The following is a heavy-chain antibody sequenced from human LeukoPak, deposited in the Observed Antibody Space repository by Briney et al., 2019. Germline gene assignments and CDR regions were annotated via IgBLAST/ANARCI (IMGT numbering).Heavy chain of an antibody. D-gene: IGHD6-13*01. J-gene: IGHJ4*02. V-gene: IGHV4-38-2*02. CDR1: GYLIRSGYF. Sequence: SETLSLMCSVSGYLIRSGYFWGWIRQPPGKGLEWTASVYHNGSAYYNPSLKSRASISVDTSSNQFSLTLTSVSVADTAVYHCARLSSWFVAFWGQGSQVTVSS. CDR2: VYHNGSA. CDR3: ARLSSWFVAF.